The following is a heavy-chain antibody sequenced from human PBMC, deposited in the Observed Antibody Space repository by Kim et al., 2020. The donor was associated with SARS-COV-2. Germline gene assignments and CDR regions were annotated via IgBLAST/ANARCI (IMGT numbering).Heavy chain of an antibody. J-gene: IGHJ5*02. V-gene: IGHV3-9*01. CDR3: AKVQYGSGSGWFDP. Sequence: ADAVKGRFTISRDNAKNSLYLQMNSLRAEDTALYYCAKVQYGSGSGWFDPWGQGTLVTVSS. D-gene: IGHD3-10*01.